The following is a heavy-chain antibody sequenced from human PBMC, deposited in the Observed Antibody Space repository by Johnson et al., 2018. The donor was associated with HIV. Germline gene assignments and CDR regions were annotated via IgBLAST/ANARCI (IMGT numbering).Heavy chain of an antibody. D-gene: IGHD1-26*01. V-gene: IGHV3-66*01. Sequence: VQLVESGGGLVQPGGSLRLSFAASGFTVSSNYMSWVRQAPGKGLEWVSVIYSGGSTYYADSVKGRFTISRDNSKNTLYLQMNSLRAEDTAVYYCARGGGSYDAGDVFDTWGQGTMVTVSS. CDR1: GFTVSSNY. CDR2: IYSGGST. CDR3: ARGGGSYDAGDVFDT. J-gene: IGHJ3*02.